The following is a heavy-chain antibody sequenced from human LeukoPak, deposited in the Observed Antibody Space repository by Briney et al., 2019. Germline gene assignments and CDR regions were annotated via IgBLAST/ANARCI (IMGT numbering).Heavy chain of an antibody. Sequence: QPGGSLRLSCAASGFTVSSNYMSWVRQAPGKGLEWVSVIYSGGSTYYADSVKGRFTISRDNAKNSLYLQMNSLKAEDTAVYYCARRIPWSLGGAFDIWGQGTMVTVSS. D-gene: IGHD2/OR15-2a*01. CDR3: ARRIPWSLGGAFDI. V-gene: IGHV3-53*01. CDR2: IYSGGST. CDR1: GFTVSSNY. J-gene: IGHJ3*02.